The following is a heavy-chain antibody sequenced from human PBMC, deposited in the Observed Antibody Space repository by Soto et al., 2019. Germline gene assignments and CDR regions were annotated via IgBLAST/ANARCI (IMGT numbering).Heavy chain of an antibody. CDR3: ARESAAAGEFDY. Sequence: GGSLRLSCAASGFTFSSYDMHWVRQATGKGLEWVSAIGTAGDTYYPGSVKGRFTISRENAKNSLYLQMNSLRAGDTAVYYCARESAAAGEFDYWGQGTLVTVSS. CDR2: IGTAGDT. J-gene: IGHJ4*02. V-gene: IGHV3-13*01. D-gene: IGHD6-13*01. CDR1: GFTFSSYD.